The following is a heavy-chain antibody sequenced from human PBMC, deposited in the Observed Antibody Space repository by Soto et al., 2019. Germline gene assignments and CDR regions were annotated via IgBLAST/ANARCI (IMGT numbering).Heavy chain of an antibody. CDR3: TTDRTYSGSFISYYFDY. Sequence: GGSLRLSCAASGFTFSNAWMSWVRQAPGKGLEWVGRIKSKTDGGTTDYAAPVKGRFTISRDDSKNTLYLQMNSLKTEDTAVYYCTTDRTYSGSFISYYFDYWGQGTLVTVSS. CDR1: GFTFSNAW. CDR2: IKSKTDGGTT. V-gene: IGHV3-15*01. D-gene: IGHD1-26*01. J-gene: IGHJ4*02.